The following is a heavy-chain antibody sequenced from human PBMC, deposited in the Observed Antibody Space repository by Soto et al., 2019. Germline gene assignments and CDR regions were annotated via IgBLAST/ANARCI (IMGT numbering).Heavy chain of an antibody. CDR1: GFTFDDYT. CDR2: ISWDGGST. J-gene: IGHJ6*02. Sequence: EVQLVESGGVVVQPGGSLRLSCAASGFTFDDYTMHWVRQAPGKGLEWVSLISWDGGSTYYADSVKGRFTISRDNSKNSLYLQMNSLRTEDTALYYCAKDQQPAGYYGMDVWGQGTTVTVSS. V-gene: IGHV3-43*01. D-gene: IGHD6-13*01. CDR3: AKDQQPAGYYGMDV.